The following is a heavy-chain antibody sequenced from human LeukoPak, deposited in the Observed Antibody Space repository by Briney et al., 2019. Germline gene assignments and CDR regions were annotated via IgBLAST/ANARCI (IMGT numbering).Heavy chain of an antibody. CDR3: ARQAGAT. CDR1: GFSINNYW. CDR2: IKGDASEK. Sequence: AGGSLRLSCAVSGFSINNYWMTWYRQAPGKGLECVAHIKGDASEKHYVDSVKGRFTISRDNAENSLYLQMNSLRAEDTAVYYCARQAGATWGQGTLVTVSS. V-gene: IGHV3-7*01. D-gene: IGHD6-19*01. J-gene: IGHJ5*02.